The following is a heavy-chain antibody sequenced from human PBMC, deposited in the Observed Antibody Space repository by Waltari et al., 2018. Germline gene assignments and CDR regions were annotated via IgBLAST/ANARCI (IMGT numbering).Heavy chain of an antibody. J-gene: IGHJ6*02. CDR2: ISGSGGST. Sequence: EVQLLESGGGLVQPGGSLRLSCAASGFTFSRYAMSWVRQAPGKGLEWVYAISGSGGSTYYADSVKDLFNISKDKSKNALYLQMNSLRAEDTAVYYCAKDRVPAGRPARSMDVWGQGTTVTVSS. CDR1: GFTFSRYA. V-gene: IGHV3-23*01. CDR3: AKDRVPAGRPARSMDV. D-gene: IGHD2-2*01.